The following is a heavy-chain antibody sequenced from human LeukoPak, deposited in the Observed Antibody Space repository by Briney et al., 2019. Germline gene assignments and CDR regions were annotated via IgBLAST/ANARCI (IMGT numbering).Heavy chain of an antibody. D-gene: IGHD3-22*01. CDR2: INHSGST. CDR3: ARQVYYYDSSGYYAREKYYFDY. J-gene: IGHJ4*02. Sequence: SEILSLTCAVYGESFSGYCWNCIRQPPGKGLEWIGEINHSGSTNYNPSLKSRVTISVDTSKNQFSLKLSSVTAADTAVYYCARQVYYYDSSGYYAREKYYFDYWGQGTLVTVSS. V-gene: IGHV4-34*01. CDR1: GESFSGYC.